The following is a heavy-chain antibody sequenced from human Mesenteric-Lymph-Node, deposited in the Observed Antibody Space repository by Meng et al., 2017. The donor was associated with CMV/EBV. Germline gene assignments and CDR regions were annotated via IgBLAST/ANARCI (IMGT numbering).Heavy chain of an antibody. D-gene: IGHD4-23*01. V-gene: IGHV3-66*02. Sequence: GGSLRLSCAASEFTVSNNYMSWVRQAPGKGLEWVSVIYSGGSTEYADSVKGRFNISRDNSKNTLFLQMNSLRAEDTAVYYCVREVRTTVVTWFDPWGQGMLVTVSS. CDR1: EFTVSNNY. CDR3: VREVRTTVVTWFDP. J-gene: IGHJ5*02. CDR2: IYSGGST.